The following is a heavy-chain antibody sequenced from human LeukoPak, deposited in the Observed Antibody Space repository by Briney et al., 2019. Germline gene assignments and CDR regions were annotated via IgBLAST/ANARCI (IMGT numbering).Heavy chain of an antibody. D-gene: IGHD4-17*01. V-gene: IGHV4-4*07. CDR2: IYTSGST. J-gene: IGHJ4*02. CDR3: ARDRDSGDYEYYFDY. CDR1: GGSISSYY. Sequence: PSETLSLTCTVSGGSISSYYWSWIRQPAGRGLEWIGRIYTSGSTNYNPSLKSRVTMSVDTSKNQFSLKLSSVTAADTAVYYCARDRDSGDYEYYFDYWGQGNLVTVSS.